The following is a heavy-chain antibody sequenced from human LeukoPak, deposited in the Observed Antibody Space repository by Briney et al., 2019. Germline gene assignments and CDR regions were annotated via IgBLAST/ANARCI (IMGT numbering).Heavy chain of an antibody. D-gene: IGHD3-10*01. CDR2: IYHSGST. J-gene: IGHJ4*02. V-gene: IGHV4-30-2*02. CDR3: ARFAGSGSPDFDY. CDR1: GGSISSGGYS. Sequence: SETLSLTCAVSGGSISSGGYSWSWIRQPPGKGLEWIGYIYHSGSTYYNPSLKSRVTISVDTSKNQFSLKLSSVTAADTAVYYCARFAGSGSPDFDYWGQGTLVTVSS.